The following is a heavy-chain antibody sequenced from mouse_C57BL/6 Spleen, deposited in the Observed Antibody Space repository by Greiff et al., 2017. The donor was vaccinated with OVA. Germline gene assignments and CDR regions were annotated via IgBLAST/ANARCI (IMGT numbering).Heavy chain of an antibody. CDR3: ASPFITTVVATDYYAMDY. CDR1: GFSLTSYG. Sequence: VQLQESGPGLVQPSQSLSITCTVSGFSLTSYGVHWVRQSPGKGLEWLGVIWSGGSTDYNAAFISRLSISKDNSKSQVFFKMNSLQADDTAIYYCASPFITTVVATDYYAMDYWGQGTSVTVSS. D-gene: IGHD1-1*01. V-gene: IGHV2-2*01. CDR2: IWSGGST. J-gene: IGHJ4*01.